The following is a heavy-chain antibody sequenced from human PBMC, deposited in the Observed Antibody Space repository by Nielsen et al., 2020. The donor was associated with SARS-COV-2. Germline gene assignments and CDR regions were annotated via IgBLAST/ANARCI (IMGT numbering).Heavy chain of an antibody. J-gene: IGHJ3*02. CDR2: INPNSGGT. Sequence: WVRQAPGQGLEWMGRINPNSGGTNYAQKFQGRVTMTRDTSISTAYMELSRLRSDDTAVYYCARESISDAFDIWGQGTMVTVSS. CDR3: ARESISDAFDI. V-gene: IGHV1-2*06. D-gene: IGHD6-6*01.